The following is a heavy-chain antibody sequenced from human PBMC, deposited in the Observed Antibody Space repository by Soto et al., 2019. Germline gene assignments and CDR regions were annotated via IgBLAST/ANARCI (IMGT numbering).Heavy chain of an antibody. CDR2: IDPVDSYA. CDR1: GFSFTNYW. D-gene: IGHD3-22*01. CDR3: ARIDLIARNWLDP. J-gene: IGHJ5*02. V-gene: IGHV5-10-1*01. Sequence: GESLKISCKASGFSFTNYWISWVRQMPGQGLEWMGNIDPVDSYANWSPSFQGHVTFSVDTSISTAYLQWSSLKASDSAMYFCARIDLIARNWLDPWGQGTLVTVSS.